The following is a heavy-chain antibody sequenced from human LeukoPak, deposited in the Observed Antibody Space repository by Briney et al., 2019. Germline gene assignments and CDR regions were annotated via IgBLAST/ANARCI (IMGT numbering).Heavy chain of an antibody. CDR1: TVSGGSGNW. D-gene: IGHD7-27*01. CDR2: VHKTGKT. V-gene: IGHV4-4*02. J-gene: IGHJ4*02. Sequence: PSETLSLTCALSTVSGGSGNWGSWVCQPPGKGLEWIGEVHKTGKTNYNPSLKTPVTISIDASKNQLSLELTSVTDADAAVYYCARELLGAPTPGAYWGQGTRVTVSS. CDR3: ARELLGAPTPGAY.